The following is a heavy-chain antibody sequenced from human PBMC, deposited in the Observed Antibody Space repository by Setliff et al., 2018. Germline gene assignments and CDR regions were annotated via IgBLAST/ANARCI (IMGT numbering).Heavy chain of an antibody. CDR1: GGSISDNGYF. D-gene: IGHD2-8*01. J-gene: IGHJ2*01. CDR3: ARNPSSFQYAFDV. V-gene: IGHV4-39*07. CDR2: IYFGGNT. Sequence: SETLSLTCTVPGGSISDNGYFWGWVRQPPGKGLEWIGNIYFGGNTYFNPSFKSRVTMSIDTSNSQFSLKLSSVTAADTAIYYCARNPSSFQYAFDVWGRGTLVTVSS.